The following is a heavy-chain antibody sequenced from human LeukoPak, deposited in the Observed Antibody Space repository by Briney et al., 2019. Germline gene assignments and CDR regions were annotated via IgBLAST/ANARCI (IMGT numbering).Heavy chain of an antibody. CDR1: GYTFTGYY. CDR2: INPNSGGT. V-gene: IGHV1-2*02. Sequence: GASVKVSCKASGYTFTGYYMHWVRQAPGQGLEWMGWINPNSGGTNYAQKFQGRVTMTRDTSISTAYMELSRLRSDDTAVYYCARAPLTSYGSGSYGANYYYYYYVDVWGKGTTVTISS. J-gene: IGHJ6*03. D-gene: IGHD3-10*01. CDR3: ARAPLTSYGSGSYGANYYYYYYVDV.